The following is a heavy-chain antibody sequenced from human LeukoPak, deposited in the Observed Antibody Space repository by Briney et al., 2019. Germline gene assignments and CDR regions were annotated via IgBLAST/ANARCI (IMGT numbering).Heavy chain of an antibody. Sequence: GRSLRLSCVTSGLTFSNYWMSWVRQAPGKGLEWVSAISGSGGSTYYADSVKGRFTISRDNSKNTLYLQMNSLRAEDTAVYYCAKDLSIAAAGRSEYFRHWGQGTLVTVSS. D-gene: IGHD6-13*01. CDR2: ISGSGGST. CDR3: AKDLSIAAAGRSEYFRH. J-gene: IGHJ1*01. V-gene: IGHV3-23*01. CDR1: GLTFSNYW.